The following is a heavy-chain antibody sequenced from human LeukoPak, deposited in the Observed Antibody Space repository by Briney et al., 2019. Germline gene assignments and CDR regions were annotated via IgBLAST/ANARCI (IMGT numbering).Heavy chain of an antibody. J-gene: IGHJ4*02. D-gene: IGHD3-10*01. CDR3: ARGTYFDY. Sequence: SETLSLTCAVSGYPISSGYYWGWIRQPPGKGLEWIGSIYHSGSTNYNPSLKSRVTISVDTSKNQFSLKLSSVTAADTAVYYCARGTYFDYWGQGTLVTVSS. CDR1: GYPISSGYY. V-gene: IGHV4-38-2*01. CDR2: IYHSGST.